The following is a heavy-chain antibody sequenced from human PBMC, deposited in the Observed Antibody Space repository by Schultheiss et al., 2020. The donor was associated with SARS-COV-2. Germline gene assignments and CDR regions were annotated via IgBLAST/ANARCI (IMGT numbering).Heavy chain of an antibody. V-gene: IGHV3-23*01. CDR1: GFTFSSYG. Sequence: GGSLRLSCAASGFTFSSYGMHWVRQAPGKGLEWVSAISGSGGSTYYADSVKGRFTISRDNSKNTLYLQMNSLRAEDTAVYYRARLVATIMLDYWGQGTLVTVSS. CDR2: ISGSGGST. D-gene: IGHD5-12*01. J-gene: IGHJ4*02. CDR3: ARLVATIMLDY.